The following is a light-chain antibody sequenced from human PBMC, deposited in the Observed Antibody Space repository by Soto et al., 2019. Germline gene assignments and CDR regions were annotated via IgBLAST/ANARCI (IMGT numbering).Light chain of an antibody. J-gene: IGLJ1*01. Sequence: QTVVTQEPSLSVSPGGTVTLTCGLNSGSVSTSYYPSWYQQTPGQAPRTLIYSTNTRSSGVPARFSGSILGNKAALTITGAQADDESDYFCVLYMEGGLYVFGPGTKLTVL. V-gene: IGLV8-61*01. CDR3: VLYMEGGLYV. CDR2: STN. CDR1: SGSVSTSYY.